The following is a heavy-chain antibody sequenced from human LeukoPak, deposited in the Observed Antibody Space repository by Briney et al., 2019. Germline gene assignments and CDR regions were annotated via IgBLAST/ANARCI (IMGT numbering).Heavy chain of an antibody. CDR1: GDTFTNFW. J-gene: IGHJ5*02. CDR3: ARRLYQLQPMGDWFHP. CDR2: INPGQSQI. D-gene: IGHD1-1*01. V-gene: IGHV5-51*01. Sequence: GASLQISCQVSGDTFTNFWIGWVRHMPGKGVEWVAIINPGQSQIRYSPSLQRHVTISADKSTTTLYLQLTSLRASDTAIYYCARRLYQLQPMGDWFHPWGQGTLVTVSS.